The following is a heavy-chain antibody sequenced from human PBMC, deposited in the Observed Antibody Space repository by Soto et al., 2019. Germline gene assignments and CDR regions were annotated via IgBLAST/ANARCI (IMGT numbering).Heavy chain of an antibody. J-gene: IGHJ4*02. CDR1: GFTFSSYA. CDR3: AISQYLLLWFGELPPCY. CDR2: ISGSGGST. Sequence: PGGTLRLSCAASGFTFSSYAMSWVRQAPGKGLEWVSAISGSGGSTYYADSVKGRFTISSDNSKNMLYVQMNSLRAEDTAVYYCAISQYLLLWFGELPPCYRGQGTLVTVSS. D-gene: IGHD3-10*01. V-gene: IGHV3-23*01.